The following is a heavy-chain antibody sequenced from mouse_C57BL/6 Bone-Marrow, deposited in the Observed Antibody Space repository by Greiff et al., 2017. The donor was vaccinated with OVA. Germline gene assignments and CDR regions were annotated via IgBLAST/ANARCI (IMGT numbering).Heavy chain of an antibody. J-gene: IGHJ2*01. CDR2: IHPSDSDT. Sequence: QVQLKQPGAELVKPGASVKVSCKASGYTFTSYWMHWVKQRPGQGLEWIGRIHPSDSDTNYNQKLKGKATLTVDKSSSTAYMQLSSLTSEDSAVYYCAIKLPITSVDYWGQGTTLTVSS. V-gene: IGHV1-74*01. CDR3: AIKLPITSVDY. CDR1: GYTFTSYW. D-gene: IGHD1-1*01.